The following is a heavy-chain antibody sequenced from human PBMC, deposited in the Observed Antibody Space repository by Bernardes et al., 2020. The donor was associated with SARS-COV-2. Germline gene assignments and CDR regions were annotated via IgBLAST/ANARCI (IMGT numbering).Heavy chain of an antibody. Sequence: ASVKVSCKASGYTFTSYYMHWVRQAPGQGLEWMGIINPSGGSTSYAQKFQGRVTMTRDTSTSTVYMELSSLRSEDTAVFYCAREVSSGYSFGAFDIWGQGTMVIVSS. CDR2: INPSGGST. V-gene: IGHV1-46*01. D-gene: IGHD5-18*01. J-gene: IGHJ3*02. CDR1: GYTFTSYY. CDR3: AREVSSGYSFGAFDI.